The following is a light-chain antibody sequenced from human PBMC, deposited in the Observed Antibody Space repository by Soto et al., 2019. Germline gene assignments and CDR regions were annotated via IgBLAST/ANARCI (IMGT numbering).Light chain of an antibody. CDR2: AAS. CDR1: QTIIRY. Sequence: DIQMTQSPSSLSASVGDRVTITCRASQTIIRYLNWYQQKPGRAPNLLIYAASSLHTGVPSRFSASGSGTEFTLTISSLQPVDSATYHCQQSYSTLFTFGPGTRVEIK. V-gene: IGKV1-39*01. J-gene: IGKJ3*01. CDR3: QQSYSTLFT.